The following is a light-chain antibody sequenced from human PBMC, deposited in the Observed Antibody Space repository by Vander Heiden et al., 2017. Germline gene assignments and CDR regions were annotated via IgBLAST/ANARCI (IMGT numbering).Light chain of an antibody. CDR2: YTSDSDN. J-gene: IGLJ3*02. CDR3: MIWHSSAWV. CDR1: SGISVGTNR. V-gene: IGLV5-45*03. Sequence: QAVLTQQSSLSASPGASASLTCTLRSGISVGTNRIYWYQQKSGSPPQYLLRYTSDSDNQQGSGVPSRFSGSKDASADAVILLISGLQSEDDDDYYCMIWHSSAWVFGGGTKLTVL.